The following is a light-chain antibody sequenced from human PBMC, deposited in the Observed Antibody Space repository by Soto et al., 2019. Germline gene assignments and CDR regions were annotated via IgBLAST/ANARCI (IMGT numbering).Light chain of an antibody. CDR3: SSYTNTGPLAV. CDR2: EVT. V-gene: IGLV2-14*02. CDR1: GSDIGNYNL. Sequence: QSALTQPAAVSGSLGQSITISCSGSGSDIGNYNLVSWYQQQPGKVPRLIIYEVTNRPSGVSHRFSGSKAGNTASLTISGLQGEDEGDYYCSSYTNTGPLAVFGGGTKLTVL. J-gene: IGLJ3*02.